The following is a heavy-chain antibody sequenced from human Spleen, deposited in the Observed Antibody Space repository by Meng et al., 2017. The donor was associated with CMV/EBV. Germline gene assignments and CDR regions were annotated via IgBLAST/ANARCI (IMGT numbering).Heavy chain of an antibody. V-gene: IGHV4-28*01. J-gene: IGHJ4*02. CDR2: IYYSGST. D-gene: IGHD3-22*01. CDR1: GYSISSTNW. Sequence: QGQRQEAGHGLVKPSDTLSLTCAVSGYSISSTNWWGWIRQPPGKGLEWIGYIYYSGSTSYNPSLKSRVTMSVDTSKNQFSLNLNSVTAVDTAVYYCARNVPGTSAYYDWGQGTLVTVSS. CDR3: ARNVPGTSAYYD.